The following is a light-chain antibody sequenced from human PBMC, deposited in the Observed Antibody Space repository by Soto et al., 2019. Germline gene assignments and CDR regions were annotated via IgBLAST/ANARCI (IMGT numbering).Light chain of an antibody. V-gene: IGLV1-44*01. CDR3: ATWDDSLFGHVV. Sequence: QAVVTQPPSASGTPGQRVTISCSGSRSNIGSNTVNWYQQLPGTAPKLLIYNNNQRPSGVPDRFSGSKSGTSASLAISGLQSEDEADYYCATWDDSLFGHVVFGGGTKVTVL. CDR2: NNN. CDR1: RSNIGSNT. J-gene: IGLJ2*01.